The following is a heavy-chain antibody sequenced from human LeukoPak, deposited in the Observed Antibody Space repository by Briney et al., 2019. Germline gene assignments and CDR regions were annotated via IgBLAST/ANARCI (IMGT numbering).Heavy chain of an antibody. CDR2: IYSRGNT. D-gene: IGHD6-13*01. Sequence: PSENLSLTCTVSGGSLSSHYWSWIRQPPGKGLEWIGYIYSRGNTKYDPSLKSRVTISIDTSKNQSSLKLNSVTAADTAVYYCARDGGSTWDFDYWGQGTLVTVSS. V-gene: IGHV4-59*11. J-gene: IGHJ4*02. CDR1: GGSLSSHY. CDR3: ARDGGSTWDFDY.